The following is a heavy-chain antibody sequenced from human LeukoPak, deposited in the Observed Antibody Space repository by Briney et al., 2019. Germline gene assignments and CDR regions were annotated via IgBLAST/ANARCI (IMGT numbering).Heavy chain of an antibody. V-gene: IGHV3-7*01. CDR3: ARDRGYGGYDLDDYYYGMDV. CDR1: GFSFSSCW. Sequence: GGSLRLSCAASGFSFSSCWMNWVRQTPGKGLEWVATIKEDGSEKIYVDAVKGRFTISRDNAKNSLHLEMNSLRVEDTAVYYCARDRGYGGYDLDDYYYGMDVWGQGTTVTVSS. J-gene: IGHJ6*02. CDR2: IKEDGSEK. D-gene: IGHD5-12*01.